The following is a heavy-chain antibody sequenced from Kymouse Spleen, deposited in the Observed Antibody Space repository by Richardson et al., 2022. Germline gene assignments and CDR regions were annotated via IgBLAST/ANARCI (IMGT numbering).Heavy chain of an antibody. J-gene: IGHJ4*02. CDR2: IYYSGST. Sequence: QLQLQESGPGLVKPSETLSLTCTVSGGSISSSSYYWGWIRQPPGKGLEWIGSIYYSGSTYYNPSLKSRVTISVDTSKNQFSLKLSSVTAADTAVYYCARGIAVAGTFDYWGQGTLVTVSS. CDR3: ARGIAVAGTFDY. V-gene: IGHV4-39*01. D-gene: IGHD6-19*01. CDR1: GGSISSSSYY.